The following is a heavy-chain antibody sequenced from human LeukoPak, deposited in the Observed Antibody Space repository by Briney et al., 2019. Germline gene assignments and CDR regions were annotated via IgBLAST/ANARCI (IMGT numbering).Heavy chain of an antibody. J-gene: IGHJ4*02. CDR2: IRSKAYGGTT. Sequence: PGRSLRLSCTASGFNFGDYAMSWVRQAPGKGLEWVGFIRSKAYGGTTEYAASVKGRFTISRDDSKSIAYLQMNSLKTEDTAVYYCTRGDYYDSSGHYFLFDYWGQGTLVTVSS. V-gene: IGHV3-49*04. CDR1: GFNFGDYA. D-gene: IGHD3-22*01. CDR3: TRGDYYDSSGHYFLFDY.